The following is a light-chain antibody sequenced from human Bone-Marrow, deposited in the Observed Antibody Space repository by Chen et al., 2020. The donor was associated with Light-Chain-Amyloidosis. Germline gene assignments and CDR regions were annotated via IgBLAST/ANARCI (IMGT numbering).Light chain of an antibody. J-gene: IGKJ4*01. Sequence: DIQMTQSPSSLSASVGDRVTITCRASQGISTYLNWYQQKPGKAPKLLIYSASNLQSGVPSSFSGSGSGTDFTLSISGLQPEDSATYYCQQSYSTPLTFGGGTKVEIK. CDR2: SAS. CDR1: QGISTY. V-gene: IGKV1-39*01. CDR3: QQSYSTPLT.